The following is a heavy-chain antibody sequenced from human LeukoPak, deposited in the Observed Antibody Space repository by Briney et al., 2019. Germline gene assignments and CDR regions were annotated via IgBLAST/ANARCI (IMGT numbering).Heavy chain of an antibody. V-gene: IGHV1-8*03. CDR3: ARLGDLDAFDI. J-gene: IGHJ3*02. D-gene: IGHD2-21*02. CDR2: MNPNSGNT. Sequence: GASVKVSCKASGYTFTSYDINWVRQASGQGLEWMEWMNPNSGNTGYAQKFQGRVTITRNTSISTAYMELSSLRSEDTAVYYCARLGDLDAFDIWGQGTVVTVSS. CDR1: GYTFTSYD.